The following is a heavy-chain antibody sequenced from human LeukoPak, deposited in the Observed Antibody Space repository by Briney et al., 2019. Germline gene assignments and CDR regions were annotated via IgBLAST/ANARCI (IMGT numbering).Heavy chain of an antibody. CDR1: GGSISSSYW. D-gene: IGHD5-18*01. CDR3: ARGRGYSYGFYYYYYYMDV. J-gene: IGHJ6*03. V-gene: IGHV4-4*02. Sequence: SETLSLTCGVSGGSISSSYWWSWVRQPPGKGLEWIGEIYHSGSTNYNPSLKSRVTISVDTSKNQFSLKLSSVTAADTAVYYCARGRGYSYGFYYYYYYMDVWGKGTTVTISS. CDR2: IYHSGST.